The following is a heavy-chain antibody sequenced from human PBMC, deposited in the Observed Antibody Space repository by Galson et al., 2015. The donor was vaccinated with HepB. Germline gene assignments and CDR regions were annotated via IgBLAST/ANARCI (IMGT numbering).Heavy chain of an antibody. J-gene: IGHJ6*02. CDR3: AKAIGPGLVGGLGYYGMDV. CDR2: ISYDGSNK. V-gene: IGHV3-30*18. CDR1: GFTFSSYG. D-gene: IGHD1-26*01. Sequence: SLRLSCAASGFTFSSYGMHWVRQAPGKGLEWVAVISYDGSNKYYADSVKGRFTISRDNSKNTLYLQMNSLRAEDTAVYYCAKAIGPGLVGGLGYYGMDVWGQGTTVTVSS.